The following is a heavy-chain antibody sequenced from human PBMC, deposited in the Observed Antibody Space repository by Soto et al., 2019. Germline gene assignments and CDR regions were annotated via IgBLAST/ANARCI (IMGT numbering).Heavy chain of an antibody. J-gene: IGHJ4*02. D-gene: IGHD1-7*01. CDR1: GGTFSSYA. CDR3: AATNGGWNYVWELLDY. CDR2: IIPIFGTA. V-gene: IGHV1-69*13. Sequence: SVKVSCKASGGTFSSYAISWVRQAPGQGLEWMGGIIPIFGTANYAQKFQGRVTITADESTSTAYMELSSLRSEDTAVYYCAATNGGWNYVWELLDYWGQGTLVTVSS.